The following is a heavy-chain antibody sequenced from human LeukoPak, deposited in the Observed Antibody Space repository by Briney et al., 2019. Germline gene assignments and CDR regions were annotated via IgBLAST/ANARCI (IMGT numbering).Heavy chain of an antibody. J-gene: IGHJ4*02. Sequence: SETLSLTCSVSGGSISSYYWIWIPQPPGKGREGIGYTYYSGSTNYNPSHKSRVTISVDTSKNQFSLKLSSVTAADTAVYYCAGVYSPHYGYFYWGQGTLVTVSS. CDR2: TYYSGST. CDR1: GGSISSYY. CDR3: AGVYSPHYGYFY. D-gene: IGHD5-18*01. V-gene: IGHV4-59*01.